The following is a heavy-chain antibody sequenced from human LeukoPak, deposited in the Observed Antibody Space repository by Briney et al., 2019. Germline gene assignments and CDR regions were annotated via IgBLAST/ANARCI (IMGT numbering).Heavy chain of an antibody. CDR3: ARGHDGYYYYYMDV. V-gene: IGHV3-30*02. D-gene: IGHD1-1*01. Sequence: GGSLRLSCAASGFTFSSYGMHWVRQAPGKGLEGVAFIRYDGSNKYYADSVKGRFTISRDNSKNTLYLQMNSLRAEDTAVYYCARGHDGYYYYYMDVWGKGTTVTVSS. CDR1: GFTFSSYG. CDR2: IRYDGSNK. J-gene: IGHJ6*03.